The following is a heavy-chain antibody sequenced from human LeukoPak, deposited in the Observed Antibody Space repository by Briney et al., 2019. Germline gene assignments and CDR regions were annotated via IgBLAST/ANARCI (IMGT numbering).Heavy chain of an antibody. CDR3: TRGYGNNWYNAFNS. CDR1: GFILISYR. D-gene: IGHD6-13*01. CDR2: IQGDGSTA. V-gene: IGHV3-74*01. J-gene: IGHJ3*01. Sequence: GGSLRLSCAASGFILISYRMHGVRQAPGEGLVWVSHIQGDGSTARYADSVKGRFTISRDNAKNTLYLQINSLRAEDTAVYYCTRGYGNNWYNAFNSWGQGTMVTVSP.